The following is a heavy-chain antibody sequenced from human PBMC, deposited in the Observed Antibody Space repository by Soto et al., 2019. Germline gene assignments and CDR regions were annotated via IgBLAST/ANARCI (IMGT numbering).Heavy chain of an antibody. CDR1: GYMFTYYY. CDR2: INPNSGTT. V-gene: IGHV1-46*01. Sequence: ASVKVSCKASGYMFTYYYIHWVRQVAGQGLEWMGIINPNSGTTTYAQSFQGRVTMTRDTSTSTVYMELTSLTSEDTAIYYYVRGPYSSGSLYYLDYWGQGTLVTVSS. J-gene: IGHJ4*02. CDR3: VRGPYSSGSLYYLDY. D-gene: IGHD2-8*02.